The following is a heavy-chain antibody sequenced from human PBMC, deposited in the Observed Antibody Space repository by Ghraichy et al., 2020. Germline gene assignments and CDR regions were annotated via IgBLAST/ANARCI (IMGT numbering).Heavy chain of an antibody. Sequence: SVKVSCKASGCTFSSYTISWVRQAPGQGLDWMGRIIPILGIANYAQKFQGRVTITADKSTSTAYMELSSLRSEDTAVYYCARGMATISALDYWGQGTLVTVSS. CDR1: GCTFSSYT. J-gene: IGHJ4*02. CDR2: IIPILGIA. D-gene: IGHD5-24*01. V-gene: IGHV1-69*02. CDR3: ARGMATISALDY.